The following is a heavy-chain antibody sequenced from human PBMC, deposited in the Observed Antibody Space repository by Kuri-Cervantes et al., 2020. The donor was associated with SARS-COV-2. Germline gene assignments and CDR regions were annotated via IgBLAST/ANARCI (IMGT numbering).Heavy chain of an antibody. Sequence: SETLSLTCTVSSDSITSYYWSWIRQPAGKGLEWIGRIYTSGSTNYNPSLKSRVTISVDTSKNQFSLKLSSVTAADTAVYYCARRAKHWYFDLWGRGTLVTVSS. V-gene: IGHV4-4*07. D-gene: IGHD4/OR15-4a*01. CDR3: ARRAKHWYFDL. CDR1: SDSITSYY. J-gene: IGHJ2*01. CDR2: IYTSGST.